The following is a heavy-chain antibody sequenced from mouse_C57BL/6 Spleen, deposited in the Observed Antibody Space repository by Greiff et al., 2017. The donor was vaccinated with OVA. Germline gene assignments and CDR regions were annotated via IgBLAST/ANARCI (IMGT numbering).Heavy chain of an antibody. V-gene: IGHV1-69*01. J-gene: IGHJ2*01. D-gene: IGHD1-1*01. CDR3: ARYVYGSSLDY. CDR1: GYTFTSYW. Sequence: QVQLKQPGAELVMPGASVKLSCKASGYTFTSYWMHWVKQRPGQGLEWIGEIDPSDSYTNYNQKFKGKSTLTVDKSSSTAYMQLSSLTSEDSAVYYCARYVYGSSLDYWGQGTTLTVSS. CDR2: IDPSDSYT.